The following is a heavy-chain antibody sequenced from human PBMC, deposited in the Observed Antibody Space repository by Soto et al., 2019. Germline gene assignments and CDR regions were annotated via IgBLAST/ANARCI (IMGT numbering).Heavy chain of an antibody. CDR3: ANSLIPGSANSSYYGMDF. V-gene: IGHV1-69*02. D-gene: IGHD7-27*01. CDR1: GGTFSSYI. CDR2: IIPVLDVT. J-gene: IGHJ6*02. Sequence: QVQLVQSGAAVKKPGSSVKVSCKASGGTFSSYIITWVRQAPGQGLEWMGRIIPVLDVTYYGQRFQGRVTITADKSTRPSYMDVGGLRSKDTAIYYCANSLIPGSANSSYYGMDFWGQGTTVTVS.